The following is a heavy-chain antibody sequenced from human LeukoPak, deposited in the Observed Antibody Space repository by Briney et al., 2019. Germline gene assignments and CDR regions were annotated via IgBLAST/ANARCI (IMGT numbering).Heavy chain of an antibody. V-gene: IGHV3-21*01. CDR3: ARGSYDSSGYRYYCYMDV. CDR1: GFTFSSYS. J-gene: IGHJ6*03. Sequence: KTGGSLRLSCAASGFTFSSYSMNWVRQAPGKGLEWVSSISSSSSYIYYADSVKGRFTISRDNAKNSLYLQMNSLRAEDTAVYYCARGSYDSSGYRYYCYMDVWGKGTTVTISS. D-gene: IGHD3-22*01. CDR2: ISSSSSYI.